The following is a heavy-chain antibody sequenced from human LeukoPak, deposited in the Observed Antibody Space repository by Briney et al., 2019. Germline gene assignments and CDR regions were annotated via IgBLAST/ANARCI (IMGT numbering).Heavy chain of an antibody. J-gene: IGHJ3*02. CDR3: AKNAGTSFTVHAFDI. CDR2: IKQDGSEK. D-gene: IGHD3-10*01. Sequence: GGSLRLSCAASGFTFSSYWMSWVRQAPGKGLEWVANIKQDGSEKYYVDSVKGRFTISRDNAKNSLYLQMNSLRAEDTAVYYCAKNAGTSFTVHAFDIWGQGTMVTVSS. CDR1: GFTFSSYW. V-gene: IGHV3-7*01.